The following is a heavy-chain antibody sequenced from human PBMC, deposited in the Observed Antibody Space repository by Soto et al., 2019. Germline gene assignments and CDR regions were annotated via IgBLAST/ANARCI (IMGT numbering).Heavy chain of an antibody. J-gene: IGHJ1*01. CDR2: IYYSGST. Sequence: PSETLSLTCTVSGGSISSSSYYWGWIRQPPGKGLEWIGSIYYSGSTYYNPSLKSRVTISVDTSKNQFSLKLSSVTAADTAVYYCARYNYYYDSSGYPSGGYFQHWGQGTLVTVSS. CDR1: GGSISSSSYY. D-gene: IGHD3-22*01. V-gene: IGHV4-39*01. CDR3: ARYNYYYDSSGYPSGGYFQH.